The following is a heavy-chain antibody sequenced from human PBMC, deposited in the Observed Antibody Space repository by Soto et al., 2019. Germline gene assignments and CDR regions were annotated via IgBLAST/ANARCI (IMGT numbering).Heavy chain of an antibody. D-gene: IGHD6-19*01. J-gene: IGHJ6*02. Sequence: ASVKVSCKASGYTFTIYYMHGVRQSPLQGLEWMGIINPSGGSTSYAQKFQGRVTMTRDTSTSTVYMELSSLRSEDTAVYYCARGKVGSVAGVYGMDVWGQGTTVTVSS. CDR3: ARGKVGSVAGVYGMDV. V-gene: IGHV1-46*01. CDR2: INPSGGST. CDR1: GYTFTIYY.